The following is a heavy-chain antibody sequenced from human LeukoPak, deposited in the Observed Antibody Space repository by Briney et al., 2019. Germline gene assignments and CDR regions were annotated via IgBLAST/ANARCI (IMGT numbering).Heavy chain of an antibody. CDR1: GGSISSGSYY. D-gene: IGHD3-22*01. Sequence: PSQTLSLTCTVSGGSISSGSYYWSWIRQPAGKGLEWIGSIYHSGSTYYNPSLKSRVTISVDTSKNQFSLKLRSVTAADTAVYYCARVVQSTDSSGFYLPEYFQHWGQGTLVTVSS. CDR3: ARVVQSTDSSGFYLPEYFQH. CDR2: IYHSGST. V-gene: IGHV4-61*02. J-gene: IGHJ1*01.